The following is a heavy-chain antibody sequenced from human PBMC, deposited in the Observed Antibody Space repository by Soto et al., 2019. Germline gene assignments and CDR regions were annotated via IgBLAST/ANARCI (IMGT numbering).Heavy chain of an antibody. CDR3: ARDGGSFLRYFDL. V-gene: IGHV3-7*01. D-gene: IGHD1-26*01. CDR2: IKQDGGEK. Sequence: GLMWVSCAACGESFCGYWMNCVRQAPGKGLEWVANIKQDGGEKYYVDSVKGRFTISRDNAKNSLYLQMNSLRAEDTAVYYCARDGGSFLRYFDLWGRGTLVTVSS. J-gene: IGHJ2*01. CDR1: GESFCGYW.